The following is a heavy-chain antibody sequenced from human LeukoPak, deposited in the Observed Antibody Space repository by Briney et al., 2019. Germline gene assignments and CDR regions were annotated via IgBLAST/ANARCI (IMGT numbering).Heavy chain of an antibody. J-gene: IGHJ5*02. D-gene: IGHD3-9*01. CDR2: IYYSGST. V-gene: IGHV4-59*01. CDR3: ARDQSDYDILTGYENWFDP. CDR1: GGSISSYY. Sequence: SETLSLTCTVSGGSISSYYWTWIRQPPGKGLEWSGYIYYSGSTNYNPSLKGRVTISVDTSKNQFSLKLSSVTAADTAVYYCARDQSDYDILTGYENWFDPWGQGTLVTVSS.